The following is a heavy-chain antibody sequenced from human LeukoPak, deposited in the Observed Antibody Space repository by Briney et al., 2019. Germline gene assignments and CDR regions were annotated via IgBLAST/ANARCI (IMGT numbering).Heavy chain of an antibody. CDR1: GYTLTELS. J-gene: IGHJ3*02. CDR2: FDPEDGET. D-gene: IGHD3-22*01. V-gene: IGHV1-24*01. CDR3: ATEKGGYYPRDTFDI. Sequence: ASVKVSCKASGYTLTELSMHWVRQAPGKGLEWMGGFDPEDGETIYAQKFQGRVTMTEDTSTDTAYMELSSLRSEDTAVYYCATEKGGYYPRDTFDIWGQGTMVTVSS.